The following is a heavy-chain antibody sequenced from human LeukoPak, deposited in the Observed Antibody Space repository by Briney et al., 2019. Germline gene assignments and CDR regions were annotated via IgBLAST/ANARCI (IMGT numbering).Heavy chain of an antibody. V-gene: IGHV5-51*01. CDR3: AKHKDSRYMDV. CDR2: IYPGDSET. CDR1: GSTFTSYW. Sequence: GESLKISFKASGSTFTSYWIGWVRPLPGKGLEWMGIIYPGDSETRYSPSLQGQVTFSADKSISTAYLQWSSLKASDTAMYYCAKHKDSRYMDVWGKGTTVTVSS. J-gene: IGHJ6*03.